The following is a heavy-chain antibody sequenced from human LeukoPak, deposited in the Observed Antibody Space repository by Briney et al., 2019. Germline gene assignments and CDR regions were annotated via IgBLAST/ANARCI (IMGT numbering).Heavy chain of an antibody. CDR2: INHSGST. CDR1: GGSFSGYY. CDR3: ARGRSRRRASPIDY. V-gene: IGHV4-34*01. D-gene: IGHD5/OR15-5a*01. J-gene: IGHJ4*02. Sequence: SETLSLTCAVYGGSFSGYYWSWIRQPPGKGLEWIGEINHSGSTNYNPSLKSRVTISVDTSKNQFSLKLSSVTAAGTAVYYCARGRSRRRASPIDYWGQGTLVTVSS.